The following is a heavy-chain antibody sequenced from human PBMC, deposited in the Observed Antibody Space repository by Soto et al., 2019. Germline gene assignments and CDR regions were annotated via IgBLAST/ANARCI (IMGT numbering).Heavy chain of an antibody. Sequence: QVQLVQSGAEVKKPGSSVKVSCKASGGTFSSYAISWVRQAPGQGLEWMGGIIPIFGTANYAQKFQGRVTTTADESTSTAYMELSSLRSEDTAVYYCARDLDYYGSGSYRDWFDPWGQGTLVTVSS. V-gene: IGHV1-69*12. CDR1: GGTFSSYA. J-gene: IGHJ5*02. CDR3: ARDLDYYGSGSYRDWFDP. D-gene: IGHD3-10*01. CDR2: IIPIFGTA.